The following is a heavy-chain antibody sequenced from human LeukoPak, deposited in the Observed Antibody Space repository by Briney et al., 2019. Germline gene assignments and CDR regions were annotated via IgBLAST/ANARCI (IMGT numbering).Heavy chain of an antibody. J-gene: IGHJ1*01. V-gene: IGHV1-18*01. CDR2: LSAYNGNT. CDR3: ARGHGGSGYYRMRDEYFQH. D-gene: IGHD3-22*01. CDR1: GYTFTSYG. Sequence: GASVKVSCKASGYTFTSYGISWVRQAPGQGLEWMGWLSAYNGNTNYAQKLQGRVTMTTDTSTSTAYMDLRSLRSDDTAVYYCARGHGGSGYYRMRDEYFQHWGQGTLVTVSS.